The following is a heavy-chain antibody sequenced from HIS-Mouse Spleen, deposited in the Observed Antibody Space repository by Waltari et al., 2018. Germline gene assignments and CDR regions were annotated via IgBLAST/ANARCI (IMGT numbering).Heavy chain of an antibody. D-gene: IGHD3-16*02. CDR1: GYTFTGYY. J-gene: IGHJ3*02. Sequence: QVQLVQSGAEVKKPGASVKVSCKASGYTFTGYYMHWVRQAPGQGLAWMGWSNPNMEGKKSAQKLQGRVTMTRDTAISTSYMELSRLRSDDTAGYYCARGEGLRLGELSFDAFDIWGQGTMVTVSS. V-gene: IGHV1-2*02. CDR3: ARGEGLRLGELSFDAFDI. CDR2: SNPNMEGK.